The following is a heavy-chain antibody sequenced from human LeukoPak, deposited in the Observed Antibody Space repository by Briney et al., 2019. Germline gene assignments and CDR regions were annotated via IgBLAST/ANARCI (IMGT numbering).Heavy chain of an antibody. CDR1: GYTLTELS. Sequence: GASVKVSCKVSGYTLTELSMHWVRQAPGKGLEWMGGFDPEDGETIYAQKFQGRVTMTEDTSTDTAYMELSSLRSEDTAVYYCATVLLNLRYFDWLLSRAFDYWGQGTLVTVSS. J-gene: IGHJ4*02. V-gene: IGHV1-24*01. CDR2: FDPEDGET. CDR3: ATVLLNLRYFDWLLSRAFDY. D-gene: IGHD3-9*01.